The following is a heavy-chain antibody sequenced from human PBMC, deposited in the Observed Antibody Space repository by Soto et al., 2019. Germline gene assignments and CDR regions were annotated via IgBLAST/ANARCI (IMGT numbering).Heavy chain of an antibody. CDR3: ARTMGGGSTTY. CDR2: ISSSSSTI. Sequence: EVQLVESGGGLVQPGGSLRLSCAASGFTFSSYSMNWVRQAPGKGLEWVSYISSSSSTIYYADSVKGRFTISRDNAKNSLYLQTNSLRAEDTAVYYCARTMGGGSTTYWGQGTLVTVSS. D-gene: IGHD2-2*01. CDR1: GFTFSSYS. J-gene: IGHJ4*02. V-gene: IGHV3-48*01.